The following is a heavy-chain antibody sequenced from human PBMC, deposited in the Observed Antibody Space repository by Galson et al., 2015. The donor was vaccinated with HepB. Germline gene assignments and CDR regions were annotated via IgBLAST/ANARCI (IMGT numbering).Heavy chain of an antibody. D-gene: IGHD3-16*01. V-gene: IGHV5-51*03. CDR1: GYNFTNYW. Sequence: QSGAEVKKPGESLKISCKGSGYNFTNYWVAWVRQVPGKGLEWMGVIYPPNSETRQSPSLQGQVTMSVDKSISTAYLQWSSLKASDSAMYYCTRWVWGPDNSVQGSLVTVSS. CDR2: IYPPNSET. J-gene: IGHJ1*01. CDR3: TRWVWGPDN.